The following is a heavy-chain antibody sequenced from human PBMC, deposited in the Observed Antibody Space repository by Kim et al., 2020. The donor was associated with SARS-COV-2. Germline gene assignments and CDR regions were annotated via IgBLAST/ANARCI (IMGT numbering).Heavy chain of an antibody. CDR3: ARDSAVVTTHFDY. Sequence: AEGVKGRFTSARGNAKNSLYLQMNSLRAEDTAVYYCARDSAVVTTHFDYWGQGTLVTVSS. D-gene: IGHD4-4*01. J-gene: IGHJ4*02. V-gene: IGHV3-21*01.